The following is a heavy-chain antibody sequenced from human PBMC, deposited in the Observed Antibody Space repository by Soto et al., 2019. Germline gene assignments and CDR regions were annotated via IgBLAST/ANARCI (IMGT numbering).Heavy chain of an antibody. D-gene: IGHD3-16*02. Sequence: SETLSLTCSVSGVSISSYFWSWIRQPPGRGLEWIGYTYHSGSTNYSPSLKSRVAISLDTSENQFSLKVSSVTAADTAVYYCARIGGYHGPLDYWGQGTPVTVSS. CDR3: ARIGGYHGPLDY. J-gene: IGHJ4*02. CDR1: GVSISSYF. V-gene: IGHV4-59*01. CDR2: TYHSGST.